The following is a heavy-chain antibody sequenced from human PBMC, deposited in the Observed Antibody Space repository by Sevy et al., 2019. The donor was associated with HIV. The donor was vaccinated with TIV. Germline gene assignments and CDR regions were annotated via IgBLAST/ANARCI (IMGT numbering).Heavy chain of an antibody. CDR1: GGSFSGYY. Sequence: SETLSLTCAVYGGSFSGYYWSWIRQPPGKGLEWIGEINHSGSTNYNPSLKSRVTISVDTCKNQFSLKLSSVTAADTAVYYCARGNYYGSGSYSHWGQGTLVTVSS. J-gene: IGHJ4*02. D-gene: IGHD3-10*01. CDR3: ARGNYYGSGSYSH. V-gene: IGHV4-34*01. CDR2: INHSGST.